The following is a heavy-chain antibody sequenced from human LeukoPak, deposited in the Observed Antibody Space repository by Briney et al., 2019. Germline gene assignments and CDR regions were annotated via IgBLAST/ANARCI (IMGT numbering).Heavy chain of an antibody. D-gene: IGHD6-19*01. V-gene: IGHV1-8*02. J-gene: IGHJ6*02. Sequence: ASVKVSCKSSGYTFTSYGISWVRQATGQGLEWMGWMNPNSGNTGYSQKFQVRVTMTRNTSISTAYMELSSLRSEDTAVYYCARDVGYSSGWRPSYYYYYGMDVWGQGTTVTVSS. CDR1: GYTFTSYG. CDR2: MNPNSGNT. CDR3: ARDVGYSSGWRPSYYYYYGMDV.